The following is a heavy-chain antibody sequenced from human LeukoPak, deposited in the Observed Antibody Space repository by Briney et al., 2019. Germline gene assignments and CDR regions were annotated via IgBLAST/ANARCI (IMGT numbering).Heavy chain of an antibody. V-gene: IGHV4-59*08. J-gene: IGHJ5*02. CDR1: GGSISSYY. Sequence: SETLSLTCTVSGGSISSYYWTWIRQPPGKGLEWIGYVYDSGSTNYNPSLQSRVTISVDTSKSQFSLKLTSVTAVDTAVYYCARRGGRGSSYWFDPWGQGTLVTVSS. CDR3: ARRGGRGSSYWFDP. CDR2: VYDSGST. D-gene: IGHD3-10*01.